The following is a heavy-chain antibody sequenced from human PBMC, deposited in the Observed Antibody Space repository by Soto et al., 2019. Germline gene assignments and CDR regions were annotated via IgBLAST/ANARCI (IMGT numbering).Heavy chain of an antibody. CDR3: ARVRQYCSGTSCYLDP. Sequence: SETLSLTCAVSGGSISSSNWWHWVRQPPGKGLEWIGEIHHSGTTNYNPSLKSRVAISVDKSKNQFCLKLNSVTAEDTAVYYCARVRQYCSGTSCYLDPWGQGTLVTVSS. J-gene: IGHJ5*02. CDR1: GGSISSSNW. V-gene: IGHV4-4*02. CDR2: IHHSGTT. D-gene: IGHD2-2*01.